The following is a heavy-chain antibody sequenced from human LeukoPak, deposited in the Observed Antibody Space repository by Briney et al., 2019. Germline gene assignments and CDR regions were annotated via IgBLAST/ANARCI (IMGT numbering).Heavy chain of an antibody. D-gene: IGHD1-26*01. CDR2: INPSGGST. CDR3: ARSRRGSGSYSLYYYYYYMDV. V-gene: IGHV1-46*01. Sequence: ASVKVSCKASGYTFTSYYMHWVRQAPGQGLEWMGIINPSGGSTSYAQKFQGRVTMTRDTSISTAYMELSRLRSDDTAVYYCARSRRGSGSYSLYYYYYYMDVWGKGTTVTVSS. J-gene: IGHJ6*03. CDR1: GYTFTSYY.